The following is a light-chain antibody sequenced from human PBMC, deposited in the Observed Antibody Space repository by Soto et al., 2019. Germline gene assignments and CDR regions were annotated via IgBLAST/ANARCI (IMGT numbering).Light chain of an antibody. J-gene: IGKJ1*01. CDR1: QSVDSNY. Sequence: EIVLTQSPDTLPLSPGERATLSCRASQSVDSNYLAWYQQKPGQAPRVLIYDASIRATGIPDRFSGSGSGTDFTLTISRLEPEDSAIYYCQQYNNWPRTFGQGTKVDIK. CDR2: DAS. CDR3: QQYNNWPRT. V-gene: IGKV3D-20*02.